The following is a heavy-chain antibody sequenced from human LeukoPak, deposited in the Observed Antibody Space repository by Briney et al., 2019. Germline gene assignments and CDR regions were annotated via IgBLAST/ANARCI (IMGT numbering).Heavy chain of an antibody. D-gene: IGHD4-17*01. CDR3: AKGGATVIDY. J-gene: IGHJ4*02. CDR2: INSDGSST. V-gene: IGHV3-74*01. CDR1: GFTFSNYW. Sequence: GGSLRLSCAASGFTFSNYWMHWVRQAPGKGLVWVSRINSDGSSTTSADSVKGRFTISRDSAKNTLYLQMNSLRAEDTAVYYCAKGGATVIDYWGQGTLVSVSS.